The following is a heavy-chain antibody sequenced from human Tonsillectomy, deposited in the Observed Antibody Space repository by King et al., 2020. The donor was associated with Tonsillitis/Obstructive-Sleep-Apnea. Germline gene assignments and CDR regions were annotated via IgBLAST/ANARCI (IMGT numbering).Heavy chain of an antibody. J-gene: IGHJ6*03. Sequence: VQLVESGGGLVQPGGSLRLSCAASGFTFSSYSMNWVRQAPGKGLEWVSYISSSSSTIYYADSVKGRFTISRDNAKNSLYLQMNILRDEDTAVYYCARDESGYYDVWSGYNYYYYYYMDVWGKGTTVTVSS. CDR3: ARDESGYYDVWSGYNYYYYYYMDV. CDR2: ISSSSSTI. D-gene: IGHD3-3*01. V-gene: IGHV3-48*02. CDR1: GFTFSSYS.